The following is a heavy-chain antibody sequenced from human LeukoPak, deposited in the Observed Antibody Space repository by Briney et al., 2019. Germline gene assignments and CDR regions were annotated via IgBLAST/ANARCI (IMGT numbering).Heavy chain of an antibody. D-gene: IGHD6-19*01. Sequence: GGSLRLSCAASGFTFSSYAMSWVRQAPGKGLEWVSAISGRGGSTYYADSVKGRFTISRDDSKNTLYLQMNSLRAEGTAVYYCAATYSYSSGWYLWGQGTLVTVSS. CDR3: AATYSYSSGWYL. CDR2: ISGRGGST. CDR1: GFTFSSYA. V-gene: IGHV3-23*01. J-gene: IGHJ5*02.